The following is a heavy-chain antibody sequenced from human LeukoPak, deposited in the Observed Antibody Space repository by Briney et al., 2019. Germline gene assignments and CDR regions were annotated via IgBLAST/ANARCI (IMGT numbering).Heavy chain of an antibody. CDR1: GFTFSSYA. CDR2: ISGSGGST. Sequence: GGSLRLSCAASGFTFSSYAMSWVRQAPGKGLEWVSAISGSGGSTYYADSVKGRFTISRDNSKNTLHLQMNSLRAEDTAVYYCARLLVPAAILPRGYMDVWGKGTTVTVSS. J-gene: IGHJ6*03. CDR3: ARLLVPAAILPRGYMDV. V-gene: IGHV3-23*01. D-gene: IGHD2-2*02.